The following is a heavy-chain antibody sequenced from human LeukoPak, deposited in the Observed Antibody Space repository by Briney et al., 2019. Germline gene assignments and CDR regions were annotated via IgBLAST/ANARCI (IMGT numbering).Heavy chain of an antibody. V-gene: IGHV1-69*05. D-gene: IGHD4-11*01. J-gene: IGHJ4*02. CDR3: ARARDYSNYPFAY. CDR2: IIPIFGTA. CDR1: GGTFSSYA. Sequence: ASVKVSCKASGGTFSSYAISWVRQAPGQGLEWMGRIIPIFGTANYAQKFQGRVTITTDESTSTAYMELSSLRSEDTAVYYCARARDYSNYPFAYWGQGTLVTVSS.